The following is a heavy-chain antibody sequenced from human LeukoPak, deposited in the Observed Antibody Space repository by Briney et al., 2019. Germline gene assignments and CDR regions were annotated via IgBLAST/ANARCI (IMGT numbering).Heavy chain of an antibody. J-gene: IGHJ4*02. Sequence: ASVKVSCKVSGYTLTELSMHWVRQAPGKGLEWMGGFDPEDGETSYAQKFQGRVTMTRDTSTSTVYMELSSLRSEDTAVYYCARSVRMITTGFDYWGQGTLVTVSS. CDR2: FDPEDGET. V-gene: IGHV1-24*01. D-gene: IGHD3-16*01. CDR3: ARSVRMITTGFDY. CDR1: GYTLTELS.